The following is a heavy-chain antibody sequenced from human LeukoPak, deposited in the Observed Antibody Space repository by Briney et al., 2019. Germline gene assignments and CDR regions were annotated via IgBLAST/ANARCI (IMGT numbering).Heavy chain of an antibody. D-gene: IGHD4-11*01. V-gene: IGHV4-59*12. CDR2: IYYTGST. CDR1: GGAITNYY. Sequence: KSSETLSLTCGVSGGAITNYYWNWIRQAPGKGLEWLGYIYYTGSTTYNPSVKSRITILLDTSKKQISLKLRSVTAADTAVYYCARDDYSNSRMAGDYWGQGTLVTVSS. CDR3: ARDDYSNSRMAGDY. J-gene: IGHJ4*02.